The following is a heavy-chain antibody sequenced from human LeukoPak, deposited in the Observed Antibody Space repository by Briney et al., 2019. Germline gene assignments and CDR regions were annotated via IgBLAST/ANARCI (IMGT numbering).Heavy chain of an antibody. Sequence: GESLKISCKGSGYSFTSYWIGWVRQMPGKGLEWMGIIYPGDSDTRYSPSFQGQVTISAAKSISTAYLQWSSLKASDTAMYYCARPLDYYDSSGYYGAFDIWGQGTMVTVSS. D-gene: IGHD3-22*01. J-gene: IGHJ3*02. CDR2: IYPGDSDT. V-gene: IGHV5-51*01. CDR1: GYSFTSYW. CDR3: ARPLDYYDSSGYYGAFDI.